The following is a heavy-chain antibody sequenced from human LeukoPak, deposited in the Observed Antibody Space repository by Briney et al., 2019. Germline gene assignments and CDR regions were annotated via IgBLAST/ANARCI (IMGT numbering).Heavy chain of an antibody. CDR1: GYSINTGYH. CDR3: ARYVVRGLFDY. D-gene: IGHD2-15*01. V-gene: IGHV4-38-2*01. Sequence: KPSETLSLTCAVSGYSINTGYHWGWIRQPPGKGLEWIGSIYHSASTYHNPSLKSRLTILVDTSKNQLSLNLSSVTAADTAMYYCARYVVRGLFDYWGQGALVTFSP. J-gene: IGHJ4*02. CDR2: IYHSAST.